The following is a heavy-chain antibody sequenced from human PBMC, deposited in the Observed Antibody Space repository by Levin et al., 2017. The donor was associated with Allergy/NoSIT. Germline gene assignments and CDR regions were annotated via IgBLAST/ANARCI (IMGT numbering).Heavy chain of an antibody. Sequence: GGSLRLSCAASGFTVSSHYMSWVRQAPGKGLEWVSVLYSGGTIYYADSVKGRFTISRDNSKNTVSLQMNTLRAEDTAVYYCARGLDSYGAVFDFWGQGTRVTVSS. V-gene: IGHV3-53*01. CDR3: ARGLDSYGAVFDF. D-gene: IGHD5-18*01. J-gene: IGHJ4*02. CDR1: GFTVSSHY. CDR2: LYSGGTI.